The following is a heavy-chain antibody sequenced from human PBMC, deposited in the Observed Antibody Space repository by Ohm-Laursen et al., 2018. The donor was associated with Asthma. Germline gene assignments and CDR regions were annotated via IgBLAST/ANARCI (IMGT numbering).Heavy chain of an antibody. CDR3: AREPTTVAPWFFDL. CDR1: GGSTSTYS. Sequence: SETLSLTCTVSGGSTSTYSWSWLRQPPGKGLEWIGNIYYSGSTNYNPSLKSRVTISVDTSKNQFSLRVSSVTSADTAVYYCAREPTTVAPWFFDLWGRGTLVTVSS. V-gene: IGHV4-59*01. D-gene: IGHD4-23*01. CDR2: IYYSGST. J-gene: IGHJ2*01.